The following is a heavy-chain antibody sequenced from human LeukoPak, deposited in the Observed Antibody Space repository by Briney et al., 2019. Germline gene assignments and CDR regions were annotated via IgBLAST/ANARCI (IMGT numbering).Heavy chain of an antibody. V-gene: IGHV1-2*02. D-gene: IGHD1-26*01. Sequence: ASVKASCKASGYTFTGYYMHWVRQAPGQGLEWMGWINPNSGGTNYAQKFQGRVTMTTDTSTSTAYMELMSLTSDDTAVYYCARSNSGSYYHFDYWGQGTLVTVSS. CDR2: INPNSGGT. CDR1: GYTFTGYY. CDR3: ARSNSGSYYHFDY. J-gene: IGHJ4*02.